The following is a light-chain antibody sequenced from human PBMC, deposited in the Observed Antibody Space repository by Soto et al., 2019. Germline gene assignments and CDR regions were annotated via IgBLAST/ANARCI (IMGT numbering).Light chain of an antibody. CDR3: QQRRNWPPYT. CDR1: QSVHTY. Sequence: ETVLTQSPATLSLSPGERATLSCRASQSVHTYLAWYQQKAGQAPRLLIYDASNRATGIAARFSGSGSGTDFTLTISSLEPEDCAGYYCQQRRNWPPYTFGQGTKLEIK. J-gene: IGKJ2*01. V-gene: IGKV3-11*01. CDR2: DAS.